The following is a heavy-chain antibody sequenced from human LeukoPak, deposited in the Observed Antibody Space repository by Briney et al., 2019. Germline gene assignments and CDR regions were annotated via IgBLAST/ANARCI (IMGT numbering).Heavy chain of an antibody. CDR1: GFTLSDYY. CDR2: SRNKANGYNT. J-gene: IGHJ4*02. CDR3: ARFPDY. V-gene: IGHV3-72*01. Sequence: GGSLRLSCTASGFTLSDYYMDWVRQAPGKGLEWVGRSRNKANGYNTEYAASVEGRFTISRDDSKNSLYLQMNSLKTEDAAVYYCARFPDYWGQGSLVTVSS.